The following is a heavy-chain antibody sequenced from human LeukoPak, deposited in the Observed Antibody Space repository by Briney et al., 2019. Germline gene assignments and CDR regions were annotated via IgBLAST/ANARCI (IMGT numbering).Heavy chain of an antibody. Sequence: SETLSLTCTVSGGSISSSSYYWGWIRQPPGKGLEWIGNIYYSGSTYYNPSLKSRVTMSVDTSKNQFSLKLRSVTAADTAVYYCALLWFGESNWFDPGGQGTLVTVSS. CDR3: ALLWFGESNWFDP. V-gene: IGHV4-39*01. J-gene: IGHJ5*02. CDR2: IYYSGST. D-gene: IGHD3-10*01. CDR1: GGSISSSSYY.